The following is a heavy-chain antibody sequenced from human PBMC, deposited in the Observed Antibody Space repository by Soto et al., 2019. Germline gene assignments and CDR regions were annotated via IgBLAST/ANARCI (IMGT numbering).Heavy chain of an antibody. J-gene: IGHJ6*02. CDR2: IDYSGST. V-gene: IGHV4-59*01. Sequence: SETLSLTGTVAGGAISSYYWGWSRQPPGKGLEGIGYIDYSGSTNYNPSLKSRVTISVDTSKNQFSLKLSSVTAAGTAVYYCARVLNLGSIRRHYYYYGMDVWGQGTTVTVPS. CDR3: ARVLNLGSIRRHYYYYGMDV. CDR1: GGAISSYY.